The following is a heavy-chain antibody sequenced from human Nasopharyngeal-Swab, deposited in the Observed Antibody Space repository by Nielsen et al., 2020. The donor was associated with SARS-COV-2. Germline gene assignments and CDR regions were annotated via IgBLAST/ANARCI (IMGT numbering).Heavy chain of an antibody. V-gene: IGHV1-69*13. J-gene: IGHJ3*02. CDR3: ASLGSMVQDAFEI. CDR2: IISIFGTA. Sequence: SVTVSCKASGGTFSSYAISWVRQAPGQGLEWMGGIISIFGTANYAQKFQGRVTITADESTSTAYMELSSLRSEDTAVYYCASLGSMVQDAFEIWGQGTMATVSS. CDR1: GGTFSSYA. D-gene: IGHD4/OR15-4a*01.